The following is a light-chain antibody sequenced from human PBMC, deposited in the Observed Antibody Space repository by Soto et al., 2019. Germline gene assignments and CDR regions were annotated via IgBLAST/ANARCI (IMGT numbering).Light chain of an antibody. Sequence: DIQMTQSPSSLSASVGDRVTITCRASQSISRYLNWYQQKPGKAPKLLIYAASSLLGGVPSRFSGSGSGRDFVLTISSLQPEDSATYYCQQSYGTPWTFGQGTKVDIK. CDR2: AAS. V-gene: IGKV1-39*01. J-gene: IGKJ1*01. CDR1: QSISRY. CDR3: QQSYGTPWT.